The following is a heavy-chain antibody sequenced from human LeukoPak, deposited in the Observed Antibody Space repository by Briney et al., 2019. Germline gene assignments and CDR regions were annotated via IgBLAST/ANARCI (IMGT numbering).Heavy chain of an antibody. J-gene: IGHJ3*02. Sequence: PGGSLRLSCAASGFTFSGYSMNWVRQAPGKGLEWVSYISSSSSVLHYADSVKGRFTISRDNAKKSLYLQMNSLRDEDTAVYYCVRGTMYAFDMWGQGTIVTVSS. CDR3: VRGTMYAFDM. CDR1: GFTFSGYS. CDR2: ISSSSSVL. V-gene: IGHV3-48*02. D-gene: IGHD1-1*01.